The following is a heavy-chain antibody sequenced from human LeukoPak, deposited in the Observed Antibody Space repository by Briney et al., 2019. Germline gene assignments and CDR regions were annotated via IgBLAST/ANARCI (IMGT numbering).Heavy chain of an antibody. V-gene: IGHV3-66*01. D-gene: IGHD2-8*01. J-gene: IGHJ4*02. CDR3: ARDPPAVLIDTYG. CDR2: VYSGGST. Sequence: GGSLRLSCTASGFIVTNNYINWVRQAPGKGLEWVSLVYSGGSTYYADSVKGRFTISRDNSKNMVYLQTNSLRAEDTAMYYCARDPPAVLIDTYGWGQGTLVTVSS. CDR1: GFIVTNNY.